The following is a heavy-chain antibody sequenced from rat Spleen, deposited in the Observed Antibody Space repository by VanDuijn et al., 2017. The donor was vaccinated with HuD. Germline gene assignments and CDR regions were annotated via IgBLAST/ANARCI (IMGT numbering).Heavy chain of an antibody. CDR2: ISYEGSST. J-gene: IGHJ3*01. CDR3: TNFALFDY. CDR1: GFTFSDYY. V-gene: IGHV5-22*01. Sequence: EVQLVESGGGLVQPGRSLKLSCAASGFTFSDYYMAWVRQAPKKGLEWVASISYEGSSTYYGDSVKGRFTISRDNARSTLYLQMDSLRSEDTATYYCTNFALFDYWGQGTLVTVSS.